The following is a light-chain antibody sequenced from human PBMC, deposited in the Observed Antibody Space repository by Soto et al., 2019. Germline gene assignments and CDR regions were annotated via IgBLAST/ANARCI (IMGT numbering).Light chain of an antibody. Sequence: AIRMTQSPSSLSASTGDRVTITCRASQGISSYLAWYQQKPGKAPKLLIYAASTLQSGVPSRFSGSGSGTEFTLTISSLQPADFATYYCLQHNSYPWTFGQGTKVEIK. V-gene: IGKV1-8*01. J-gene: IGKJ1*01. CDR1: QGISSY. CDR2: AAS. CDR3: LQHNSYPWT.